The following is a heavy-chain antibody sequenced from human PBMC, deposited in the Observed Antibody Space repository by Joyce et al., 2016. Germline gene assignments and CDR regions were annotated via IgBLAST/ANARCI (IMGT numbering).Heavy chain of an antibody. CDR1: GYTFTNYY. J-gene: IGHJ5*02. CDR3: GRGQKTFDP. V-gene: IGHV1-2*02. CDR2: INPNNGYT. Sequence: QIQLVQSGAEVKRPGASVKVSCKTWGYTFTNYYIHWVRQAPGQGLQWMGLINPNNGYTIFAPNFQGRVTLTRDTSTSTAYMELSSLRSDDTAVYYCGRGQKTFDPWGQGTLVIVS.